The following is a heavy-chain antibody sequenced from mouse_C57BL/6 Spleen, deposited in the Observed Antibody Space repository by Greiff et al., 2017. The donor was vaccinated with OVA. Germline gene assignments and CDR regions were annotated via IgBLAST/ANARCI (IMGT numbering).Heavy chain of an antibody. J-gene: IGHJ1*03. CDR3: ARSDYYGSRYFDV. D-gene: IGHD1-1*01. Sequence: QVQLQQSGPELVKPGASVKISCKASGYAFSSSWMNWVKQRPGKGLEWIGRIYPGDGDTNYNEKFKGKATLTADKSSSTAYMQLSSLTSEDSAVYFCARSDYYGSRYFDVWGTGTTGTVSS. CDR2: IYPGDGDT. CDR1: GYAFSSSW. V-gene: IGHV1-82*01.